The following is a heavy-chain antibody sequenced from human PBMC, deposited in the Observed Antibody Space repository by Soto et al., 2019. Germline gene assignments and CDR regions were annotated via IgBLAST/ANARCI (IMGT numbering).Heavy chain of an antibody. J-gene: IGHJ6*02. D-gene: IGHD3-10*01. V-gene: IGHV3-30-3*01. CDR3: ARYQEDYSYGMDV. CDR1: GFTFSSYA. CDR2: ISYDGSNK. Sequence: ESGGGVVQPGRSLRLSCAASGFTFSSYAMHWVRQAPGKGLEWVAVISYDGSNKYYADSVKGRFTISRDNSKNTLYLQMNSLRAEDTAVYYCARYQEDYSYGMDVWGQGTTVTVSS.